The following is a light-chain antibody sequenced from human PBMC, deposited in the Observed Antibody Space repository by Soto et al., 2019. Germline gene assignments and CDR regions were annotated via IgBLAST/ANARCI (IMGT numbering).Light chain of an antibody. CDR2: AVS. V-gene: IGLV2-8*01. J-gene: IGLJ1*01. Sequence: QSALTQPPSASGSPGHSVTISCTGTSSDVGGYKYVSWYQQYPGKAPKLMIYAVSKRPSGVPDRFSGSKSGNTASLTVSGLQAEDEADYYCSSYAGSNNYVFGTGTKLTVL. CDR3: SSYAGSNNYV. CDR1: SSDVGGYKY.